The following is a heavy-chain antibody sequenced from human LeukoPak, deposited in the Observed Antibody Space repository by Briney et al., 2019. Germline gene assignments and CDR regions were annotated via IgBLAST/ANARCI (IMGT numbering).Heavy chain of an antibody. V-gene: IGHV1-2*02. J-gene: IGHJ3*02. CDR3: ARVLCPSSTSCSTHGAFDI. CDR1: GYTFTGYY. D-gene: IGHD2-2*01. Sequence: ASVKVSCKASGYTFTGYYMHWVRQAPGQGLEWMGWINPNSGGTNYAQKFQGRVTMARDTSISTAYMELSRLRSDDTAVYYCARVLCPSSTSCSTHGAFDIWGQGQWSPSLQ. CDR2: INPNSGGT.